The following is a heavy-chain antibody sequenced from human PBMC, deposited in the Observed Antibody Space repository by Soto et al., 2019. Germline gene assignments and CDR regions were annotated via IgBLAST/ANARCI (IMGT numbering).Heavy chain of an antibody. V-gene: IGHV3-53*02. Sequence: EVQLAETGGGLIQPGGSLRLSCAASGFTVSSNYMSWVRQAPGKGLEWASVIYSGGSTYYADSVNGRVTISRDNCKNTQYIQMNSLRAEDTAVYYCARDRIAGGGYYFDYWGQGTLVTGSS. CDR1: GFTVSSNY. D-gene: IGHD6-13*01. J-gene: IGHJ4*02. CDR2: IYSGGST. CDR3: ARDRIAGGGYYFDY.